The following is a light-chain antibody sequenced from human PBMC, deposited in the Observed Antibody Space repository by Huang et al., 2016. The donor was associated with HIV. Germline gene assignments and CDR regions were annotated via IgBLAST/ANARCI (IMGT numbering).Light chain of an antibody. CDR3: QQYHEWPPIT. CDR2: GAS. V-gene: IGKV3-15*01. J-gene: IGKJ5*01. Sequence: EIVMTQSPATLSVSVGLGVTLSCRASEDVGNKLAWSQQRPGQAPTLLIYGASTRARNTPDRFSGGGSGTQFTRTISSLQSEDFAVYYCQQYHEWPPITFGQGTRLDIK. CDR1: EDVGNK.